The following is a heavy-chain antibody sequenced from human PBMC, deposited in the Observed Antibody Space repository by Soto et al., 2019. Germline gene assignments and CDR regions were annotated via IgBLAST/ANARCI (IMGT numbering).Heavy chain of an antibody. CDR3: ASSRYQLLYGDYYYGMDV. V-gene: IGHV5-51*01. Sequence: PGESLKISCKGSGYSFTSYWIGWVRQMPGKDLEWMGIIYPGDSDTRYSPSFQGQVTISADKSISTAYLQWSSLKASDTAMYYCASSRYQLLYGDYYYGMDVWGQGTTVTVSS. J-gene: IGHJ6*02. CDR1: GYSFTSYW. CDR2: IYPGDSDT. D-gene: IGHD2-2*02.